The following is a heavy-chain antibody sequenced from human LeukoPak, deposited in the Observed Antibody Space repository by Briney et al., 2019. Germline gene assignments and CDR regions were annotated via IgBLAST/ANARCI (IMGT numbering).Heavy chain of an antibody. J-gene: IGHJ6*02. CDR2: ISSSSNTI. V-gene: IGHV3-48*03. Sequence: GGSLRLSCAASGFTFSSYEMNWVRQAPGKGLEWVSYISSSSNTIYYADSVKGRFTMSRDSAKNSLYLQMNSLRAEDTAVYYCAREEPAGIDLFYYYGMDVWGQGTTVTVSS. CDR1: GFTFSSYE. D-gene: IGHD2-2*02. CDR3: AREEPAGIDLFYYYGMDV.